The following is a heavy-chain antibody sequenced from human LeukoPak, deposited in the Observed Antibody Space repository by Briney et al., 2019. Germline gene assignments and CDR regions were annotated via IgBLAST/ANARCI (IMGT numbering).Heavy chain of an antibody. V-gene: IGHV3-21*01. D-gene: IGHD4/OR15-4a*01. CDR3: ARSAMTMATSKYFQQ. CDR1: GFTFSSYS. CDR2: ISSSSSYI. J-gene: IGHJ1*01. Sequence: GGSLRLSCAASGFTFSSYSMNWVRQAPGKGLEWVSSISSSSSYIYYADSVKGRFTISRDNAKNSLYLQMNSLRAEDTAVYYCARSAMTMATSKYFQQWGQGTLVTVSS.